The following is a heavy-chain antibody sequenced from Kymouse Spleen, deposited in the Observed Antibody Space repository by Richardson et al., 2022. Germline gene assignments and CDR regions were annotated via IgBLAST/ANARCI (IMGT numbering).Heavy chain of an antibody. D-gene: IGHD6-13*01. CDR1: GGSISSYY. Sequence: QVQLQESGPGLVKPSETLSLTCTVSGGSISSYYWSWIRQPPGKGLEWIGYIYYSGSTNYNPSLKSRVTISVDTSKNQFSLKLSSVTAADTAVYYCAREIAAAGTDAFDIWGQGTMVTVSS. CDR3: AREIAAAGTDAFDI. J-gene: IGHJ3*02. CDR2: IYYSGST. V-gene: IGHV4-59*01.